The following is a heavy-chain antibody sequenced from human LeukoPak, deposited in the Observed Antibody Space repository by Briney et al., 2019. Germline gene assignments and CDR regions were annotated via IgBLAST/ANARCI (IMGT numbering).Heavy chain of an antibody. J-gene: IGHJ4*02. Sequence: PSETLSLTCTVSSGSISGYYLSWIRQPAGKGLEWIGRIYSSGSTNYNPSLKSRVTMSVDMSKNQFSLKLSSVTAADTAVYYCANLGYDFDYWGQGTLVTVSS. CDR3: ANLGYDFDY. V-gene: IGHV4-4*07. CDR2: IYSSGST. CDR1: SGSISGYY. D-gene: IGHD5-12*01.